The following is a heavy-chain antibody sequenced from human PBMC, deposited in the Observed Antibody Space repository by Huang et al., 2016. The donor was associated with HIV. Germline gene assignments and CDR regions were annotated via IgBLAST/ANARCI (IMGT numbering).Heavy chain of an antibody. V-gene: IGHV5-51*03. J-gene: IGHJ4*02. CDR1: GYIFSNYW. CDR3: ATTDASLATSFDH. CDR2: VYLGNSDT. Sequence: EVQLEQSGAEVKKPGESLKISCKASGYIFSNYWIGWVGQMPGKGLEWVGFVYLGNSDTRYGPSFYGRVTVSVDKSIATAYLQWSSLRPSDTARYYCATTDASLATSFDHWGRGTMLTVSS.